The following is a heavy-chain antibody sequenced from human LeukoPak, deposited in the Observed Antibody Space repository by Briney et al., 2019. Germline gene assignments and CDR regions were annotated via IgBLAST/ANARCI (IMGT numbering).Heavy chain of an antibody. J-gene: IGHJ4*02. V-gene: IGHV1-18*01. CDR3: ARDSPHYDSSGYYSYYLDY. Sequence: ASVKVSCKASGYTFTSYGISWVRQAPGQGLEWMGWISAYNGNTNYAQKLQGRVTMTTDTSTSTAYMELRSLRSDDTAVYYCARDSPHYDSSGYYSYYLDYWGQGTLVTVSS. CDR2: ISAYNGNT. D-gene: IGHD3-22*01. CDR1: GYTFTSYG.